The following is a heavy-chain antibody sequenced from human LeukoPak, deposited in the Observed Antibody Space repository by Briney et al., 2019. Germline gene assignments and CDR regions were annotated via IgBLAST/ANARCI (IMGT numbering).Heavy chain of an antibody. CDR3: AREYYFDSSGSDY. J-gene: IGHJ4*02. D-gene: IGHD3-22*01. CDR2: INQDGSEK. V-gene: IGHV3-7*05. CDR1: AFTFSTYW. Sequence: GGSLRLSWASAAFTFSTYWMSWVRQAPGKGLEWVANINQDGSEKYSVDSVKGRFTISRDNAKNSLYLQMNSLRAEDTAVYYCAREYYFDSSGSDYWGQGTLVTVSS.